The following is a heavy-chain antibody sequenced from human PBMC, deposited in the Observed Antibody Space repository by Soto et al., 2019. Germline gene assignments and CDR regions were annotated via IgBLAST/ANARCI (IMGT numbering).Heavy chain of an antibody. D-gene: IGHD4-4*01. V-gene: IGHV4-39*01. J-gene: IGHJ4*02. CDR2: IYYSGST. Sequence: SETLSLTCTVSGGSISSISYYWGWIRQPPGKGLEWIGTIYYSGSTSYNPSLKSRLTISVDTSKNQFSLKLSSVTAADTAVYYCASSDYSNRDFEYWGQGTLVTVSS. CDR3: ASSDYSNRDFEY. CDR1: GGSISSISYY.